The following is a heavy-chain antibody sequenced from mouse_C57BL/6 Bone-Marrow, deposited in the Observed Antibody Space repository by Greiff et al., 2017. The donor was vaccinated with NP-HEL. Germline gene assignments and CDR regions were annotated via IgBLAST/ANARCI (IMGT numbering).Heavy chain of an antibody. V-gene: IGHV1-61*01. J-gene: IGHJ3*01. D-gene: IGHD1-1*01. CDR3: ARGITTVPWAY. Sequence: QVQLQQPGAELVRPGSSVKLSCKASGYTFTSYWMDWVKQRPGQGLEWIGNIYPSDSETHYNQKFKDKATLTVDKSSSTAYMQLSSLTSEDSAVYYCARGITTVPWAYWGQGTLVTVSA. CDR1: GYTFTSYW. CDR2: IYPSDSET.